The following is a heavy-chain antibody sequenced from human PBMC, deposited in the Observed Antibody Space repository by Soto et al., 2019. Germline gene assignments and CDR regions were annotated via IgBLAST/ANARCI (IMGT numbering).Heavy chain of an antibody. CDR2: INHSGST. J-gene: IGHJ4*02. CDR1: GGSFSGYY. D-gene: IGHD3-22*01. CDR3: ARGQPSGSYYDSSGYYSQLFDD. Sequence: SETLSLTCAVYGGSFSGYYWSWIRQPPGKGLEWIGEINHSGSTNYNPSLKSRVTISVDTSKNQFSLKLSSVTAADTAVYYCARGQPSGSYYDSSGYYSQLFDDWGQGTRVTVAS. V-gene: IGHV4-34*01.